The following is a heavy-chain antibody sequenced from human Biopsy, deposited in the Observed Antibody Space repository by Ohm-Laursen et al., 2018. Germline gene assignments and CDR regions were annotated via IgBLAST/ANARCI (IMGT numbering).Heavy chain of an antibody. CDR3: ARDPLNGHKHFDY. V-gene: IGHV1-2*02. CDR2: INCKTGAT. CDR1: SYTFTDYN. D-gene: IGHD2-8*01. Sequence: ASVKASCKASSYTFTDYNIHWMRQAPGQGLEWLGYINCKTGATNYAQKFQGTVTMTRDTSISTAYLALGNLRSADTAIYYCARDPLNGHKHFDYWGQGSLVTVSS. J-gene: IGHJ4*02.